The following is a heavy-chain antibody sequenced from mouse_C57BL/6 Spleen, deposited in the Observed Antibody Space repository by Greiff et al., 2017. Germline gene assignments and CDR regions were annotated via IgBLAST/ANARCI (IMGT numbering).Heavy chain of an antibody. Sequence: VQLVESGAELVKPGASVKISCKASGYAFSSYWMHWVKQRPGKGLAWIGQIYPGDGDTNYNGKFKGKATLTADKSSSTAYMQLSSLTSEDSAVYFCAREYYGSSYDYAMDYWGQGTSVTVSS. CDR3: AREYYGSSYDYAMDY. CDR2: IYPGDGDT. CDR1: GYAFSSYW. D-gene: IGHD1-1*01. J-gene: IGHJ4*01. V-gene: IGHV1-80*01.